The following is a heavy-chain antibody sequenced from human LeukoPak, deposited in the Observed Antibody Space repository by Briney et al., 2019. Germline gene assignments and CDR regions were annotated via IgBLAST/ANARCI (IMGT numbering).Heavy chain of an antibody. CDR2: IIPIFGTA. V-gene: IGHV1-69*05. Sequence: GASVKLSCKASGGTFSSYAISWVRQAPGQGLEWMGGIIPIFGTANYAQKFQGRVTITTDESTSTAYMELSSLRSEETALYCCARDLVLGDSCGGWGQGTLVTVSS. CDR1: GGTFSSYA. CDR3: ARDLVLGDSCGG. D-gene: IGHD3-22*01. J-gene: IGHJ4*02.